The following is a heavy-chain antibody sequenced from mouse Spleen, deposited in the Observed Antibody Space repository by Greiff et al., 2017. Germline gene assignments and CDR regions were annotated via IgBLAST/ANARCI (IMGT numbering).Heavy chain of an antibody. J-gene: IGHJ3*01. CDR2: INPGSGGT. CDR3: ARSGLYGNYVAY. V-gene: IGHV1-54*01. Sequence: QVQLKESGAELVRPGTSVKVSCKASGYAFTNYLIEWVKQRPGQGLEWIGVINPGSGGTNYNEKFKGKATLTADKSSSTAYMQLSSLTSEDSAVYFCARSGLYGNYVAYWGQGTLVTVSA. CDR1: GYAFTNYL. D-gene: IGHD2-1*01.